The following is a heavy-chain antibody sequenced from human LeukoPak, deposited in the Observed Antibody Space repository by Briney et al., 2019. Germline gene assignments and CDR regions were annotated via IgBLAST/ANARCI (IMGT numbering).Heavy chain of an antibody. CDR1: GGSFSGYY. CDR2: INHSGST. J-gene: IGHJ4*02. D-gene: IGHD5-18*01. CDR3: ARGDPHSYGSVDY. V-gene: IGHV4-34*01. Sequence: SETLSLTCAVYGGSFSGYYWSWIRQPPGKGLEWIGEINHSGSTNYNPSLKSRVTISVDTSKNQFSLKLSSVTAADTAVYYCARGDPHSYGSVDYLGQGTLVTVSS.